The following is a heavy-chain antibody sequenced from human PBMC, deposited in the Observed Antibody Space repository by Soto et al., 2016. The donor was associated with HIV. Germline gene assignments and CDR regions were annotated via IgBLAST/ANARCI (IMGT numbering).Heavy chain of an antibody. CDR1: GGSFSGHY. D-gene: IGHD2-2*01. J-gene: IGHJ3*02. CDR2: ITHFGRT. V-gene: IGHV4-34*02. Sequence: QVQLQQWGAGLLKPSETLSLKCAVYGGSFSGHYWSWIRQFPGQGLEWIGEITHFGRTNYNPSLKGRVSLSVDTSKNQFSLKMDSVTAADTAVYYCVRPTTMTSDAFDIWGQGTSVTVSA. CDR3: VRPTTMTSDAFDI.